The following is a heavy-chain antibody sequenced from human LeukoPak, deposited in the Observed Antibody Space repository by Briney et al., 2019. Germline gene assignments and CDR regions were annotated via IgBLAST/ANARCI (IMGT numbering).Heavy chain of an antibody. Sequence: GGSLRLSCAASGFTFSSYSMNWVRQAPGKGLEWVSSISGSSSYIYYADSVKGRFTISRDNAKNSLYLQMNSLRAEDTAVYYCARDRGEAAAGTYYYYYMDVWGKGTTVTVSS. J-gene: IGHJ6*03. CDR1: GFTFSSYS. CDR2: ISGSSSYI. CDR3: ARDRGEAAAGTYYYYYMDV. D-gene: IGHD6-13*01. V-gene: IGHV3-21*01.